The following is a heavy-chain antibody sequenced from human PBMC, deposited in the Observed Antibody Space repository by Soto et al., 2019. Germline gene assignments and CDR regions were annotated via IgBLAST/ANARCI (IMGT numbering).Heavy chain of an antibody. CDR1: GGTFSSYA. CDR3: AATXYYGSGPSGYYYYGMDV. Sequence: ASVKVSCKASGGTFSSYAISWVRQAPGQGLEWMGGIIPIFGTANYAQKFQGRVTITADKSTSTAYMELSSLRSEDTAVYYCAATXYYGSGPSGYYYYGMDVWGQGTTVTVSS. V-gene: IGHV1-69*06. J-gene: IGHJ6*01. CDR2: IIPIFGTA. D-gene: IGHD3-10*01.